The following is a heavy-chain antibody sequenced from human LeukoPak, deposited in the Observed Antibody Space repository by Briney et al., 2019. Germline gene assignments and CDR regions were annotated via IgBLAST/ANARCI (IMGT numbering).Heavy chain of an antibody. V-gene: IGHV1-2*02. J-gene: IGHJ6*02. CDR3: ARDGGLLMYDYYYGMDV. CDR2: INPNSGGT. CDR1: GYTFTGYY. D-gene: IGHD3-22*01. Sequence: ASVKVSCKASGYTFTGYYMHWVRQAPGQGLEWMGWINPNSGGTNYAQKSQGRVTMTRDTSISTAYMELSRLRSDDTAVYYCARDGGLLMYDYYYGMDVWGQGTTVTVSS.